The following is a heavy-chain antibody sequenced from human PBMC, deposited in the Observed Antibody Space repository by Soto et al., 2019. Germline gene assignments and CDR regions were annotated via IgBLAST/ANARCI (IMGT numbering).Heavy chain of an antibody. CDR2: INPNSGGT. Sequence: ASVKVSCKASGYSFSVYPIHWVRQAPGQGLEWMGCINPNSGGTEYAKKFQGWVTMTRDTSISTAYMELSRLKSDDTAVYYCAVTYYFGGSHSRNDPFDPWGLGTMVTVTS. D-gene: IGHD2-21*01. CDR3: AVTYYFGGSHSRNDPFDP. V-gene: IGHV1-2*04. CDR1: GYSFSVYP. J-gene: IGHJ3*01.